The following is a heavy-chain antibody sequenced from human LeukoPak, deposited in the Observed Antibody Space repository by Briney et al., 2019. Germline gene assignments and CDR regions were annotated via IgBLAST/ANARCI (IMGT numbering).Heavy chain of an antibody. CDR2: INPNSGGT. J-gene: IGHJ4*02. CDR1: GYTFTGYY. V-gene: IGHV1-2*02. D-gene: IGHD3-9*01. Sequence: ASVKVSCKASGYTFTGYYMHWVRHAPGQGLEWMGWINPNSGGTNYAQKFQGRVTMTRDTSISTAHMELSRLRSDDTAVYYCARAFYDILTGYATPIGYWGQGTLVTVPS. CDR3: ARAFYDILTGYATPIGY.